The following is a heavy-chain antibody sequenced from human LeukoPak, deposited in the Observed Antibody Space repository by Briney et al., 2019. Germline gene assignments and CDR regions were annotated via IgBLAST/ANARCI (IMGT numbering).Heavy chain of an antibody. D-gene: IGHD1-1*01. Sequence: GGSLRLSCTASGFAFGDFAMNWVRQAPGKGLEWVGFIKTKLYGGTTEYAASVKGRFTISRDDSKAIAYLRMNSLKTEDTAVYYCTRDDRDDWNPGYYFDYWGQGTLVTVSS. J-gene: IGHJ4*02. CDR2: IKTKLYGGTT. V-gene: IGHV3-49*04. CDR1: GFAFGDFA. CDR3: TRDDRDDWNPGYYFDY.